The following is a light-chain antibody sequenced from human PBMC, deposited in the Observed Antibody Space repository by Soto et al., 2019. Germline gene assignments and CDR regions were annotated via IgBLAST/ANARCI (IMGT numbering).Light chain of an antibody. CDR1: QSISSW. Sequence: DIQMTQSPSTLCASVGDRVTITCRASQSISSWLAWYQQKPGRAPQLLIYDSSTLEPGVPSRFRGSGSGTEFTLTINGLQPDDFATYYCQQYDGYSPQTFGQGTQVDIK. CDR2: DSS. V-gene: IGKV1-5*01. J-gene: IGKJ1*01. CDR3: QQYDGYSPQT.